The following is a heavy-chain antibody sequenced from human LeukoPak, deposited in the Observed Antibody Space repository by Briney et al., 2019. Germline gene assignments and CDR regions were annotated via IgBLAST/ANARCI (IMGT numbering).Heavy chain of an antibody. CDR1: GGSISSSSYY. V-gene: IGHV4-39*01. J-gene: IGHJ4*02. CDR2: IYYSGST. D-gene: IGHD6-19*01. CDR3: ARLFSSGWYFSGTFDY. Sequence: PSETLSPTCTVSGGSISSSSYYWGWLRQPPGKGLEWIGSIYYSGSTYYNPSLKSRVTISVDTSKNQFSLKLSSVTAADTAVYYCARLFSSGWYFSGTFDYWGQGTLVTVSS.